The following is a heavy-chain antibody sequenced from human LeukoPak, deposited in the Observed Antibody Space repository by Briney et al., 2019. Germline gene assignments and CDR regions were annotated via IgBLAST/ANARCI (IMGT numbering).Heavy chain of an antibody. CDR1: GGSISSGGYY. Sequence: KPSETLSLTCTVSGGSISSGGYYWSWIRQPPGKGLEWIGYIYHSGSTYYNPSLKSRVTISVDTSKNQFSLKLSSVTAADTAVYYCARDGERVYDGEVLLWFGELPSYYYYYGMDVWGQGTTVTVSS. CDR3: ARDGERVYDGEVLLWFGELPSYYYYYGMDV. D-gene: IGHD3-10*01. CDR2: IYHSGST. J-gene: IGHJ6*02. V-gene: IGHV4-30-2*01.